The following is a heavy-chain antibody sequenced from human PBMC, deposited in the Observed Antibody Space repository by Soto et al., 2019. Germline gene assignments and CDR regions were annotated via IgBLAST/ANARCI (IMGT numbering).Heavy chain of an antibody. D-gene: IGHD5-18*01. J-gene: IGHJ6*03. CDR1: GGSFSGYY. V-gene: IGHV4-34*01. CDR2: INHSGST. CDR3: ARGGAISGYSYGYYYYYYMDV. Sequence: SETLSLTCAVYGGSFSGYYWSWIRQPPGKGLEWIGEINHSGSTNYNPSLKSRVTISVDTSKNQFSLKLSSVTAADTAVYYCARGGAISGYSYGYYYYYYMDVWGKGTTVTVSS.